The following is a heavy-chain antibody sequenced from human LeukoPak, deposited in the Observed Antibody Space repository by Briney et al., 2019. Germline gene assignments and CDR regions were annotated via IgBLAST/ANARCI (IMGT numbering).Heavy chain of an antibody. J-gene: IGHJ3*02. CDR1: GFTFSSYG. CDR2: ISHDGSNK. CDR3: GKNRYSGSLSPFDI. D-gene: IGHD1-26*01. Sequence: GGSLRLSCAASGFTFSSYGMHWVRQAPGKGLEWVAVISHDGSNKYYADYVKGRFTISRDNSKNTLYLQMNSLRAEDTAVYYCGKNRYSGSLSPFDIWGQGTMVTVSS. V-gene: IGHV3-30*18.